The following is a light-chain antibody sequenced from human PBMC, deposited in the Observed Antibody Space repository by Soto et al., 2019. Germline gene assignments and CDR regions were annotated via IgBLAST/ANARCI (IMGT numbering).Light chain of an antibody. V-gene: IGKV2-28*01. CDR1: QSLLHSNGYNY. Sequence: DIEMTQSPLSLPVTPGEPASISCRSSQSLLHSNGYNYLDWYLQKPGQSPQLLIYLGSNRASGVPERFSGSGSGTDFTLKISRVEAEDVGVYYCMQALQTPRTFGQGTRLEIK. J-gene: IGKJ5*01. CDR2: LGS. CDR3: MQALQTPRT.